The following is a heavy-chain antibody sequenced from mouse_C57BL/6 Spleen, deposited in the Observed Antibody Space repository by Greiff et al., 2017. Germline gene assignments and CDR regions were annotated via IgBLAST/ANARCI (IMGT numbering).Heavy chain of an antibody. Sequence: QVQLQQSGPELVKPGASVKISCKASGYAFSSSWMNWVKQRPGKGLEWIGRIYPGDGDTKYHGQFKGKATLTADKSSSTAYMQLSLRTSEDSAVYFCAGAYDGDLIFFDYWGQGTTLTVSS. CDR2: IYPGDGDT. J-gene: IGHJ2*01. D-gene: IGHD2-3*01. CDR3: AGAYDGDLIFFDY. CDR1: GYAFSSSW. V-gene: IGHV1-82*01.